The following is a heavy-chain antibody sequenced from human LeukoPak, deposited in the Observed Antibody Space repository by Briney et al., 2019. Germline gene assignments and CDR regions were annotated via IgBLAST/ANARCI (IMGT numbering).Heavy chain of an antibody. D-gene: IGHD3-22*01. CDR2: IYYSAST. V-gene: IGHV4-59*01. CDR1: GGSITTSY. J-gene: IGHJ4*02. Sequence: PSETLSLTGTLSGGSITTSYASSIRQPPGKGLEWIGYIYYSASTNYNPSLKSRVTISVDTSKNQFSLNLSSVTAAATAVYYFYTCYFDRRSYYFDYWGQGTLVTVSS. CDR3: YTCYFDRRSYYFDY.